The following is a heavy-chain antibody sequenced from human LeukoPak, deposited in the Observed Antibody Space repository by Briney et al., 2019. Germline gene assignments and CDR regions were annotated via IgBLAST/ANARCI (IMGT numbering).Heavy chain of an antibody. D-gene: IGHD5-12*01. CDR3: ARGGGYSGPIGVDY. J-gene: IGHJ4*02. Sequence: PGGSLRLSCAASGFTFDDYGMTWVRQAPGKGLVWVSRINNDGSSISYADSVRGRFTISRDNAKNTLYLRMNSLRGDDTAVYYCARGGGYSGPIGVDYWGQGTLVTVSS. CDR1: GFTFDDYG. V-gene: IGHV3-74*01. CDR2: INNDGSSI.